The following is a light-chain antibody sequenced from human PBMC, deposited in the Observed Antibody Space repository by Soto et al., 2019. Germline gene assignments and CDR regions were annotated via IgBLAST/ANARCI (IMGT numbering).Light chain of an antibody. CDR3: HSFDSRLIGLL. V-gene: IGLV2-14*01. J-gene: IGLJ2*01. Sequence: QSVLTQPASVSGSPGQSITISCTGTSSDVGGYNYVSWYQQHPGKAPKLMIYEVSNRPSGVSNRFSGSKSGNTASLTISGLQAEDEADYYCHSFDSRLIGLLFGGGTKLTVL. CDR2: EVS. CDR1: SSDVGGYNY.